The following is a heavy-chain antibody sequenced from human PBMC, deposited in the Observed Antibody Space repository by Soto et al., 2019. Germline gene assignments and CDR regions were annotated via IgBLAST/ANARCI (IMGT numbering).Heavy chain of an antibody. CDR2: ISGSDGST. CDR3: ARRSSSWYFDY. D-gene: IGHD6-13*01. V-gene: IGHV3-23*01. J-gene: IGHJ4*02. Sequence: PGGSLRLSCAASGFTLSSYAMNWVRQAPGKGLEWVSVISGSDGSTYYADSVKGRFTISRDNSKNTLNLQMNSLRAEDTAVYYCARRSSSWYFDYWGQGTLVNVS. CDR1: GFTLSSYA.